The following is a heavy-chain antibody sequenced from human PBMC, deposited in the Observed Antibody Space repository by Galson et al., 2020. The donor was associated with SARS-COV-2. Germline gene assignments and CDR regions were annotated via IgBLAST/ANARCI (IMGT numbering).Heavy chain of an antibody. V-gene: IGHV3-30*18. CDR1: GFTFSSYG. D-gene: IGHD1-1*01. Sequence: GESLKISCAASGFTFSSYGMHWVRQAPGKGLEWVAVISFDGTNTYYVDSVKGRFTISRDNSKNILYLQMNSLRGEDTALYYCAKQRDEGGMDVWGQGTTVTVSS. J-gene: IGHJ6*02. CDR2: ISFDGTNT. CDR3: AKQRDEGGMDV.